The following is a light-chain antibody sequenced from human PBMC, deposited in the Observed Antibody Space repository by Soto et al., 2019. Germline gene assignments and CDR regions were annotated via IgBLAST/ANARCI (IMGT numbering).Light chain of an antibody. V-gene: IGKV1-5*03. CDR3: QQYNDKWT. CDR1: QSISSW. CDR2: KAS. J-gene: IGKJ1*01. Sequence: DIQMTQSPSTLYASEGDRVTITCRASQSISSWLAWYQQKPGKAPNLLIYKASSLQSGVPSRFSGSGSGTEFTLTISSLQPDDCGTYYCQQYNDKWTFGQGTKVEIK.